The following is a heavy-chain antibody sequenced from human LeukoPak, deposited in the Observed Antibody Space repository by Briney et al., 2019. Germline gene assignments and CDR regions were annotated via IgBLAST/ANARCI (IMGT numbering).Heavy chain of an antibody. CDR2: ISGSGGST. V-gene: IGHV3-23*01. CDR3: AKGPEGSYYGPTYFDY. CDR1: GFTVTSYA. Sequence: GGSLRLSCAASGFTVTSYAMSWVRPAPGKGLEWVSAISGSGGSTYYADSVKGRFTISRDNSKNTLYLQMNSLRAEDTAVYYCAKGPEGSYYGPTYFDYRGQGTLVTVSS. J-gene: IGHJ4*02. D-gene: IGHD1-26*01.